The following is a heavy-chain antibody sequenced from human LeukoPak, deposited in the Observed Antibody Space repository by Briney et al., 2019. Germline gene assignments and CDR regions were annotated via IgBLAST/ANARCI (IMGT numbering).Heavy chain of an antibody. Sequence: ASVKVSCKASGYTFTSYDINWVRQATGQGLEWMGWMNPNSGSTGYAQKFQGRVTMTRNTSISTAYMELSSLRSEDTAVYYCARGFQVRSSGWYWQNYYYYGMDVWGQGTTVTVSS. CDR2: MNPNSGST. CDR3: ARGFQVRSSGWYWQNYYYYGMDV. CDR1: GYTFTSYD. D-gene: IGHD6-19*01. J-gene: IGHJ6*02. V-gene: IGHV1-8*01.